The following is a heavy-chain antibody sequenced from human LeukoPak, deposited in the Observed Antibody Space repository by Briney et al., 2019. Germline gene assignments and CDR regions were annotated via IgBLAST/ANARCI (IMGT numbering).Heavy chain of an antibody. Sequence: GGSLRLSCAASGFTFSSYWMHWVRQAPGKGLVWVSRIKSDGSTNYADSVKGRFTISRDNAKNTVSLQMNSLRTEDTGVYYCARAPSEIGGYYPEYFRHWGQGTLVTVSS. CDR1: GFTFSSYW. CDR3: ARAPSEIGGYYPEYFRH. J-gene: IGHJ1*01. CDR2: IKSDGST. V-gene: IGHV3-74*01. D-gene: IGHD3-22*01.